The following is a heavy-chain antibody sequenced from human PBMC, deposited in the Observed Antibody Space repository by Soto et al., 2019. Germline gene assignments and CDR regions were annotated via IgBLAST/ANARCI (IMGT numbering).Heavy chain of an antibody. Sequence: QVQLVQSGAEVKKPGASVKVSCKASGYTFTNFGINWVRQAPGLGLEWVGWISPYNGNTQTVEKLQGRVTMTTDTSTSTACMELRSLRSDDTAVYYCARGRDYGDFYFDYWGQGTLVTVSS. J-gene: IGHJ4*02. CDR2: ISPYNGNT. CDR3: ARGRDYGDFYFDY. V-gene: IGHV1-18*01. CDR1: GYTFTNFG. D-gene: IGHD4-17*01.